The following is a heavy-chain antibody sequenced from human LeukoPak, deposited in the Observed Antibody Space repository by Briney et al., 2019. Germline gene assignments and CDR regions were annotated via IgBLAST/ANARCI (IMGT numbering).Heavy chain of an antibody. CDR1: GGSISSYY. CDR2: IYYSGST. CDR3: ARSYDILTGYNQAFDY. D-gene: IGHD3-9*01. Sequence: SGTLSLTCTVSGGSISSYYWSWIRQPPGKGLEWIGYIYYSGSTNYNPSLKSRVTISVDTSKNQFSLKLSSVTAADTAVYYCARSYDILTGYNQAFDYWGQGTLVTVSS. V-gene: IGHV4-59*01. J-gene: IGHJ4*02.